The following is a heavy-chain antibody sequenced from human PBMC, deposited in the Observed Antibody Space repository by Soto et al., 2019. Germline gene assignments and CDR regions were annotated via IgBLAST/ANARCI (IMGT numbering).Heavy chain of an antibody. CDR1: GGTFSSNP. Sequence: QVQLVQSGAEVKKPGSSVKVSCKASGGTFSSNPISWMRQAPGQGLEWMGGTIPTFGAGSYAQRFQGRLTITADKSTNTAYMELSSLRPEDTAVYYCARRQTSGYNRYFDSWGQGTRVTVSS. J-gene: IGHJ4*02. CDR2: TIPTFGAG. D-gene: IGHD5-12*01. V-gene: IGHV1-69*06. CDR3: ARRQTSGYNRYFDS.